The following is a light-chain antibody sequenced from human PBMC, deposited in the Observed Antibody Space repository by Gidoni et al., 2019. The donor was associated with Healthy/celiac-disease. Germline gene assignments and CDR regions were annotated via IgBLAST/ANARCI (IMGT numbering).Light chain of an antibody. CDR1: QDISNY. CDR2: DAS. V-gene: IGKV1-33*01. J-gene: IGKJ3*01. CDR3: QQYDNLPPQFT. Sequence: DIQMTQSPSSLSASVGDRVTITCQASQDISNYLNWYQQKPGKAPKLLIYDASNLETGVPSRFSGSGSGTDFTFTISSLQPEDIATYYCQQYDNLPPQFTFGPXTKVDIK.